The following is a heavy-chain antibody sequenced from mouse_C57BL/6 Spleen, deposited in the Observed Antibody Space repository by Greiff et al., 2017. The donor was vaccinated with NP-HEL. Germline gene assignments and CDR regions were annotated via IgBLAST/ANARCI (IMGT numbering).Heavy chain of an antibody. CDR3: ASYYGSSPSYWYFDV. CDR1: GYTFTSYW. D-gene: IGHD1-1*01. V-gene: IGHV1-69*01. J-gene: IGHJ1*03. Sequence: QVQLQQPGAELVMPGASVKLSCKASGYTFTSYWMHWVKQRPGQGLEWIGEIDPSDSYTNYNQKFKGKSTLTVDKSSSTAYMQLSSLTSEDSAVYYCASYYGSSPSYWYFDVWGTGTTVTVSS. CDR2: IDPSDSYT.